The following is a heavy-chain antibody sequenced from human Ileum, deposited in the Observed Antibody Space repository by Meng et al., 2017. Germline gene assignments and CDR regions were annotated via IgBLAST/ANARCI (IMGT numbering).Heavy chain of an antibody. D-gene: IGHD6-19*01. CDR1: GGSFSGYY. CDR3: ARTSGWFYY. J-gene: IGHJ4*02. Sequence: QVQLQQLGAGLLKPSETLSLTCAVSGGSFSGYYWSWIRQPPGKGLEWIGEINHSGSTNYNPSLKSRVTISVDTSKNQFSLKLSSVTAADTAVYYCARTSGWFYYWGQGTLVTVSS. CDR2: INHSGST. V-gene: IGHV4-34*01.